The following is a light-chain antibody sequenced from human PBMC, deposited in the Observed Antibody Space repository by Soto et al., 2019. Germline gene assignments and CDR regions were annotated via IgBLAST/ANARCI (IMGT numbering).Light chain of an antibody. CDR3: GLYTIADTVV. Sequence: QSALTQPPSVSGSPGQSVTISSTGTKEVASYNRVSWYQQTPGTSPKLLIYDVTKRASGISDRFSGSKSGNTASLTISGLHTDDEGDYYCGLYTIADTVVLGGGTKLTVL. CDR2: DVT. CDR1: KEVASYNR. J-gene: IGLJ2*01. V-gene: IGLV2-18*01.